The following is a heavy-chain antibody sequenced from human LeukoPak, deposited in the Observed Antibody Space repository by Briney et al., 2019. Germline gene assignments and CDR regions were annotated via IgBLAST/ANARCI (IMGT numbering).Heavy chain of an antibody. D-gene: IGHD6-13*01. CDR1: GFTFSSYA. V-gene: IGHV3-23*01. Sequence: TGGSLRLSCAASGFTFSSYAMSWVRQAPGKGLEWVSAISGSGGSTYYADSVKGRFTISRDNSKDTLYLQMNSLRAEDTAVYYCARPTAAYTPYFDYWGQGTLVTVSS. CDR3: ARPTAAYTPYFDY. J-gene: IGHJ4*02. CDR2: ISGSGGST.